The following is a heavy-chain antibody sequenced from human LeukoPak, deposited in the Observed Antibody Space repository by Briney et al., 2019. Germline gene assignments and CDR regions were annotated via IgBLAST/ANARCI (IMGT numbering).Heavy chain of an antibody. CDR2: IRYDGSNK. CDR1: GFTFSSYG. J-gene: IGHJ4*02. D-gene: IGHD6-19*01. Sequence: GGSLRLSCAASGFTFSSYGMHWVRQAPGKGLEWVAFIRYDGSNKYYADSVKGRFTISRDNAKNSLYLQMNSLRAEDTAVYYCARAISSSGWYGGYWGQGTLVTVSS. CDR3: ARAISSSGWYGGY. V-gene: IGHV3-30*02.